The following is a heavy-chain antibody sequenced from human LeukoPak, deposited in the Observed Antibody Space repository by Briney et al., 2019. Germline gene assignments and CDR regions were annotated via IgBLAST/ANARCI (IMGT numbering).Heavy chain of an antibody. V-gene: IGHV3-7*03. CDR3: ARDPGDRAIDRWFDP. J-gene: IGHJ5*02. Sequence: GGSLRLSCGASGFTFSSYWMSWVRQAPGKGLEWVANIKQDGSEKCYVDSVKGRFIISRDNAKNSLYLHMNDLRAEDTAVYYCARDPGDRAIDRWFDPWGQGTLVTVSS. D-gene: IGHD5-18*01. CDR2: IKQDGSEK. CDR1: GFTFSSYW.